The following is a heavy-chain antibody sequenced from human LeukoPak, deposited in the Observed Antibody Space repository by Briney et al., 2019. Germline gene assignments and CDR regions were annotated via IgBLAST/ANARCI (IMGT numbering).Heavy chain of an antibody. V-gene: IGHV4-61*01. CDR2: IYYSGST. CDR1: GGSVSSGSYY. D-gene: IGHD3-16*01. CDR3: ARGGEVMWWFDP. J-gene: IGHJ5*02. Sequence: SETLSLTCTVSGGSVSSGSYYWSWIRQPPGKGLEWIGYIYYSGSTNHNPSLKSRVTISVDTSKNQFSLKLSSVTAADTAVYYCARGGEVMWWFDPWGQGALVTVSS.